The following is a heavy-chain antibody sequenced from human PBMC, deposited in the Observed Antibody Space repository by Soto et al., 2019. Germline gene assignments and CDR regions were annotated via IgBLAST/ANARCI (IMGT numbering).Heavy chain of an antibody. CDR1: GFTFSSYS. J-gene: IGHJ5*02. CDR2: ISSSSSTI. Sequence: GGSLRLSCAASGFTFSSYSMNWVRQAPGKGLEWVSYISSSSSTIYYADSVKGRFTISRDNAKNSLYLQMNSLRAEDTAVYYCARDRSLQPWGHWFDPWGQGTLVTVSS. V-gene: IGHV3-48*01. CDR3: ARDRSLQPWGHWFDP. D-gene: IGHD3-16*01.